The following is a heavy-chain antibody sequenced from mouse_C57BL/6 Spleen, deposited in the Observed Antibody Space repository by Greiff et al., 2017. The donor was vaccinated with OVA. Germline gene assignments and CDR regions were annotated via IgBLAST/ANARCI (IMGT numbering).Heavy chain of an antibody. CDR2: IDPETGGT. D-gene: IGHD1-1*01. Sequence: VKVVESGAELVRPGASVTLSCKASGYTFTDYEMHWVKQTPVHGLEWIGAIDPETGGTAYNQKFKGKAILTADESSSTAYMELRSLTSEDSAVNYCTRLLNYYCFDYWGQGTTLTVSS. J-gene: IGHJ2*01. V-gene: IGHV1-15*01. CDR3: TRLLNYYCFDY. CDR1: GYTFTDYE.